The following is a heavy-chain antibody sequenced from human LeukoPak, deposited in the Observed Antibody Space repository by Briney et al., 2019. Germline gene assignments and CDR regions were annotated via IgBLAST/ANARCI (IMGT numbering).Heavy chain of an antibody. CDR2: ISSSGSTI. CDR1: GFTFSSYE. V-gene: IGHV3-48*03. CDR3: ARDLGDGYIHDAFDI. D-gene: IGHD5-24*01. Sequence: GGSLRLSCAASGFTFSSYEMNWVRQAPGKGLEWVSYISSSGSTIYYADSVKGRFTISRDNAKNSLYLQMNSLRPEDTAVYYCARDLGDGYIHDAFDIWGQGTMVTVSS. J-gene: IGHJ3*02.